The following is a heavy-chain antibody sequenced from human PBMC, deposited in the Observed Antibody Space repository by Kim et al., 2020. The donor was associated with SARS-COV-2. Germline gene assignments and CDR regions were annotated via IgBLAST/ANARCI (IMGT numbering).Heavy chain of an antibody. Sequence: SDYAVAVKSRLTINPATSTNQFSLQLNSVTPEDTAVYYCARVASGWGLDYWGQGTLVTVSS. D-gene: IGHD6-19*01. CDR3: ARVASGWGLDY. J-gene: IGHJ4*02. V-gene: IGHV6-1*01. CDR2: S.